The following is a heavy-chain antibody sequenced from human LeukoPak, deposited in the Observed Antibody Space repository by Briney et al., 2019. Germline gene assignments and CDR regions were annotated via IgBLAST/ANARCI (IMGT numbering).Heavy chain of an antibody. D-gene: IGHD3-22*01. CDR1: RGSFSGYY. Sequence: SETLSLTCAVYRGSFSGYYWSWIRQPPGKGLEWIGEIHHSGSTNYNPSLKSRVTISVDTSKNQFSLKLSSVTAANTAVYYCAREGDSSVYYDYWGQGTLVTVSS. J-gene: IGHJ4*02. CDR2: IHHSGST. CDR3: AREGDSSVYYDY. V-gene: IGHV4-34*01.